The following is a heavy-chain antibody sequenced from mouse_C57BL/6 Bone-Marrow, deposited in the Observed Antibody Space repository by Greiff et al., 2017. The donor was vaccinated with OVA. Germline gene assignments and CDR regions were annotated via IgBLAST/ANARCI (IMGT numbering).Heavy chain of an antibody. Sequence: EVQRVESGGGLVKPGGSLKLSCAASGFTFSDYGMHWVRQAPEEGLEWVAYISSGSSTIYYADTVKGRFTISRDNAKNTLFLQMTSLRSEDTAMYYCARAYYGNYNAMDYWGQGTSVTVSS. CDR1: GFTFSDYG. CDR3: ARAYYGNYNAMDY. J-gene: IGHJ4*01. V-gene: IGHV5-17*01. CDR2: ISSGSSTI. D-gene: IGHD2-10*01.